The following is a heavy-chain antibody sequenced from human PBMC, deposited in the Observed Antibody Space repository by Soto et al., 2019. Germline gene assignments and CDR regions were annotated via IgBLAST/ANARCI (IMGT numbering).Heavy chain of an antibody. Sequence: GGSLRLSCAASGFRFSTYSMNWVRQAPGKGLEWVASISTTNSYIYYADSVRGRFTISRDNAKNSLFLQMNSLRAEDTDVYYCTRDPVPDSSDYFPFDYWGQGTLVTVSS. CDR2: ISTTNSYI. D-gene: IGHD3-22*01. CDR3: TRDPVPDSSDYFPFDY. V-gene: IGHV3-21*01. CDR1: GFRFSTYS. J-gene: IGHJ4*02.